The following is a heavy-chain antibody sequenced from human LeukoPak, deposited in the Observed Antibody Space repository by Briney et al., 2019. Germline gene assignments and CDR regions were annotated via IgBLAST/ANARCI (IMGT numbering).Heavy chain of an antibody. V-gene: IGHV3-15*01. CDR1: GFTFSNAW. J-gene: IGHJ3*02. Sequence: GGSLRLSCAASGFTFSNAWTSWVRQAPGKGLEWVGRIKSKTDGGTTDYAAPVKGRFTISRDDSKNTLYLQMNSLKTEDTAVYYCTTKYCSGGSCYGSEAFDIWGQGTMVTVSS. CDR2: IKSKTDGGTT. CDR3: TTKYCSGGSCYGSEAFDI. D-gene: IGHD2-15*01.